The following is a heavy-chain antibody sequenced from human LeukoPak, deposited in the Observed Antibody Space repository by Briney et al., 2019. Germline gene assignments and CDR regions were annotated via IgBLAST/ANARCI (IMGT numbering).Heavy chain of an antibody. V-gene: IGHV4-39*07. Sequence: SETLSLTCTVSGGSISSSDYYWGWIRQPPGKGLEGIGRTYTSGSTNYNPSLKSRFTMSVDTSKNQFSLKLSSVTAADTAVYYCARDTYYYGSGSFSYFDYWGQGTLVTVSS. CDR3: ARDTYYYGSGSFSYFDY. CDR1: GGSISSSDYY. D-gene: IGHD3-10*01. CDR2: TYTSGST. J-gene: IGHJ4*02.